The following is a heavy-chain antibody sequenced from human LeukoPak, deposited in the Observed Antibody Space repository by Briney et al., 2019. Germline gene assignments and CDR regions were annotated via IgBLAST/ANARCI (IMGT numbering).Heavy chain of an antibody. CDR3: AKDLSSGGGYD. CDR2: IGSDGSDK. J-gene: IGHJ4*02. V-gene: IGHV3-30*02. D-gene: IGHD3-16*01. CDR1: GFNFTNYV. Sequence: GGSLRLSCAASGFNFTNYVMHWVRQAPGKGLEWVSSIGSDGSDKHYADSVKGRFTISRDNSKNTLYLQMNSLRPEDTAVYYCAKDLSSGGGYDWGQGTLVTVSS.